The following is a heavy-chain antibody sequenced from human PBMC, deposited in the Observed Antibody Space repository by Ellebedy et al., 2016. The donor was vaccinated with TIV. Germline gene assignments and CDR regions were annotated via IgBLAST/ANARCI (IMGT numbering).Heavy chain of an antibody. V-gene: IGHV4-34*01. D-gene: IGHD2-2*01. Sequence: SETLSLTXAVSGGSLSDHYWNWIRQAPGKGLEWMGEISHSGRTNYNPSLKSRFVISADTSKNQFSLKVNSVTAADMAVYYCVRGDRSKALTVPTARRKNAFDIWGQGTMVTVAS. CDR2: ISHSGRT. J-gene: IGHJ3*02. CDR3: VRGDRSKALTVPTARRKNAFDI. CDR1: GGSLSDHY.